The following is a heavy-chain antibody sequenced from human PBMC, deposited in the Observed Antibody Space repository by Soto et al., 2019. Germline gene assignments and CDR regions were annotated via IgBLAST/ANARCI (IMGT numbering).Heavy chain of an antibody. CDR1: GGSFSGYY. J-gene: IGHJ3*01. V-gene: IGHV4-34*01. CDR3: ARYCRGGSCYSEDAFEL. D-gene: IGHD2-15*01. Sequence: QVQLQQWGAGLLKPSETLSLTCAVYGGSFSGYYWSWIRQPPGKGLEWLGEINHSGSTNYNPSLKSRVTISVDTSKKQFSLQLSSVSAADTAVYYWARYCRGGSCYSEDAFELWGQGSMVTVSS. CDR2: INHSGST.